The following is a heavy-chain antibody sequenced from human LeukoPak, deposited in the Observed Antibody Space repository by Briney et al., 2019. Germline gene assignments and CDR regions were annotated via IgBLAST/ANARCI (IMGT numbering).Heavy chain of an antibody. CDR3: VRDYVWGTYHPDY. CDR1: GFTFSSYW. V-gene: IGHV3-7*01. CDR2: IKTDGSEK. J-gene: IGHJ4*02. Sequence: GGSLRLSCAASGFTFSSYWMSWFRQIPGKGLEWLGNIKTDGSEKYYLDSVRGRFTISRDNAKNSLFLQMNSLRGEDTAVYYCVRDYVWGTYHPDYWGQGTLVTVTS. D-gene: IGHD3-16*02.